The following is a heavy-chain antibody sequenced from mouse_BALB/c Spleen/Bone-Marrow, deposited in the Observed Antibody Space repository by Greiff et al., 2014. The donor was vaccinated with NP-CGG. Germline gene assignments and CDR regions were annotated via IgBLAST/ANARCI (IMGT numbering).Heavy chain of an antibody. J-gene: IGHJ4*01. CDR2: IDPETGGT. CDR3: TREGIYFGYDVPMDY. V-gene: IGHV1-15*01. D-gene: IGHD2-2*01. Sequence: QVQLQQSGAELVRPGASGTLSCKASGYKFTDYEMHWVKQTPVHGLEWIGSIDPETGGTAYNQNFKGKATLTADRSSTTAYMELRSLTSEDSAVYYCTREGIYFGYDVPMDYWGQGTSVTVSS. CDR1: GYKFTDYE.